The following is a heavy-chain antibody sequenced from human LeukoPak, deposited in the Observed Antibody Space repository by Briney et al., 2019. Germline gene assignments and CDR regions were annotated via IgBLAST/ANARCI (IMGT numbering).Heavy chain of an antibody. CDR3: ARDSQSRYSSSWYALFDY. CDR2: IIPIFGTA. V-gene: IGHV1-69*05. D-gene: IGHD6-13*01. CDR1: GGTFSSYA. Sequence: SVKVSCKASGGTFSSYAISWVRQAPGQGLEWMGRIIPIFGTANCAQKFQGRVTITTDESTSTAYMELSSLRSEDTAVYYCARDSQSRYSSSWYALFDYWGQGTLVTVSS. J-gene: IGHJ4*02.